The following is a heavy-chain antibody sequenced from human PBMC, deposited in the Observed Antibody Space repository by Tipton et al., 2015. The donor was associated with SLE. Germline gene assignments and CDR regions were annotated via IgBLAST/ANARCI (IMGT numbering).Heavy chain of an antibody. CDR2: IYSDDRT. D-gene: IGHD6-13*01. CDR3: ATCSSWYRFDY. J-gene: IGHJ4*02. CDR1: GFTVSSNH. Sequence: SLRLSCAASGFTVSSNHMSWVRQAPGKGLEWVSIIYSDDRTYFADSVKGRFTISRDNSENTLYLQMNSLRDEDTAVYYCATCSSWYRFDYWGLGTVVTVSS. V-gene: IGHV3-53*05.